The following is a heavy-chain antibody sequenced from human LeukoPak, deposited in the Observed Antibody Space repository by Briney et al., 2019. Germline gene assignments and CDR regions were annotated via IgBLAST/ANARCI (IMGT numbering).Heavy chain of an antibody. CDR1: GFTFDDYA. V-gene: IGHV3-9*03. CDR3: AKDMYSSGYDAFDI. CDR2: ISWNSGSI. J-gene: IGHJ3*02. Sequence: GGSLRLSCAASGFTFDDYAMHWVRQAPGKGLEWVSGISWNSGSIGYADSVKGRFTISRGNAKNSLYLQMNSLRAEDMALYYCAKDMYSSGYDAFDIWGQGTMVTVSS. D-gene: IGHD6-19*01.